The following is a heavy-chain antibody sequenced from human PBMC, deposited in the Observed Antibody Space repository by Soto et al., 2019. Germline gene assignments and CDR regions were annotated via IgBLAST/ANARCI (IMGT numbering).Heavy chain of an antibody. J-gene: IGHJ5*02. V-gene: IGHV4-4*07. CDR3: AREVTMIVEGWFDP. D-gene: IGHD3-22*01. CDR1: GGSISSYY. CDR2: IYTSGST. Sequence: ASETLSLTCTVSGGSISSYYWSWIRQPAGKGLEWIGRIYTSGSTNYNPSLKSRVTMSVDTSKNQFSLKLSSVTAADTAVYYCAREVTMIVEGWFDPWGQGTLVTVSS.